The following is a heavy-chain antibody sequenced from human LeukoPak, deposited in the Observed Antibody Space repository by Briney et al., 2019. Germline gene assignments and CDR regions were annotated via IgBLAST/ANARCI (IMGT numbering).Heavy chain of an antibody. D-gene: IGHD2-8*01. J-gene: IGHJ4*02. Sequence: QPGGSLRLSCAASGFSVSAYYMSWVSQAPGKGMEWDSVIDSGGSGGSTYYPGSVRGRFTMSRENAKNSLYLQMNSLAAGDTAVYYCARGSNTHFDYWGQGILVTVSS. CDR1: GFSVSAYY. V-gene: IGHV3-53*01. CDR3: ARGSNTHFDY. CDR2: IDSGGSGGST.